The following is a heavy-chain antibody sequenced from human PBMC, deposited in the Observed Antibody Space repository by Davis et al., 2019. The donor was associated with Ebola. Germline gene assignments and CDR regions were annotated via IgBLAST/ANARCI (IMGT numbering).Heavy chain of an antibody. Sequence: PSETLSLTCTVYGGSFSGYYWSWIRQPPGKGLEWIGEINHSGSTNYNPSLKSRVTISVDTSKNQFSLKLSSVTAADTAVYYCARGPRVRGYMDVWGKGTTVTVSS. V-gene: IGHV4-34*01. D-gene: IGHD7-27*01. CDR1: GGSFSGYY. CDR3: ARGPRVRGYMDV. J-gene: IGHJ6*03. CDR2: INHSGST.